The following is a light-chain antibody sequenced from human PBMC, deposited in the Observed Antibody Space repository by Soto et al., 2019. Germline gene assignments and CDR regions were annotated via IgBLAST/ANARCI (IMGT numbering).Light chain of an antibody. CDR2: DVT. J-gene: IGLJ3*02. Sequence: QSALTQPASVSGSPGQSITFSCTGTTSDIGAYNYVSWYQHHPGKAPKLLIYDVTARPSGVSVRFSGSKSGTTASLTISGLQAEDEADYFCSSYTTINTVVLFGGGTKLTVL. V-gene: IGLV2-14*03. CDR3: SSYTTINTVVL. CDR1: TSDIGAYNY.